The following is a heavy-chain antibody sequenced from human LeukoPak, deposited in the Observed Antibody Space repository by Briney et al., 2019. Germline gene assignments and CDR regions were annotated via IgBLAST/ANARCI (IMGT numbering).Heavy chain of an antibody. CDR1: GFTFSSYW. CDR2: INSDGSST. D-gene: IGHD4-23*01. Sequence: GGSLRLSCAASGFTFSSYWMHWVRQAPGKGLVWVSRINSDGSSTSYADSVKGRFTISRDNSKNTLYLQMNSLRAEDTAVYYCAKGLDYGGNSGDADAFDIWGQGTMVTVSS. V-gene: IGHV3-74*01. J-gene: IGHJ3*02. CDR3: AKGLDYGGNSGDADAFDI.